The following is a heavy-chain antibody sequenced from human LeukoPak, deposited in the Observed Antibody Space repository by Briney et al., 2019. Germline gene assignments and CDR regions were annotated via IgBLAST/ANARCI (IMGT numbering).Heavy chain of an antibody. CDR3: ARAGFGELLDY. V-gene: IGHV4-59*01. Sequence: PSETLSLTCTVSGGSISSYYWSWIRQPPGKGLEWIGYIYYSGSTNYNPSLKSRVTISVDTSKNQFSLKLSSVTAADTAVYYCARAGFGELLDYWAREPWSPSPQ. J-gene: IGHJ4*02. CDR2: IYYSGST. CDR1: GGSISSYY. D-gene: IGHD3-10*01.